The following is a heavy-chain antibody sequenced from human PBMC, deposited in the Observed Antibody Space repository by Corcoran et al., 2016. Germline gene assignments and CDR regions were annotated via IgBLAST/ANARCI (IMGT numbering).Heavy chain of an antibody. CDR2: INHSGST. D-gene: IGHD3-16*02. Sequence: QVQLQQWGAGLLKPSETLSLTCAAYGGSFSGYYWSWIRQPPGKGLEWIGEINHSGSTNYNPSLKSRVTIAVDTSKKQFSLKLSSVTAADTAVYYRARLSYDYVWGSYRFLGVFDYWGQGTLVTVSS. CDR1: GGSFSGYY. V-gene: IGHV4-34*01. J-gene: IGHJ4*02. CDR3: ARLSYDYVWGSYRFLGVFDY.